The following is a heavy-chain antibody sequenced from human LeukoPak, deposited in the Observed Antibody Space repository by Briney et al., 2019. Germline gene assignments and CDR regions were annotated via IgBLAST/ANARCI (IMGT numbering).Heavy chain of an antibody. J-gene: IGHJ6*03. CDR2: ISSSGSTI. Sequence: GGSLRLSCAASGFTFSNYWMTWVRRAPGKGVEWVSYISSSGSTIYYADSVKGRFTISRDNAKNSLYLQMNSLRAEDTAVYYCARDGYFGSDSVTGAGALGDYYMDVWGKGTTVTVSS. D-gene: IGHD3-9*01. CDR3: ARDGYFGSDSVTGAGALGDYYMDV. CDR1: GFTFSNYW. V-gene: IGHV3-48*04.